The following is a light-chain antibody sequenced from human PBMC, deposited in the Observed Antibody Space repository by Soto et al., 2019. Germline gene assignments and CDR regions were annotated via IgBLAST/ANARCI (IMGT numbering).Light chain of an antibody. CDR1: QSVSSN. CDR3: XXXXNXXXT. CDR2: GAS. Sequence: EIVMTQSPATLSVSPGERATLSCRASQSVSSNLAWYQQKPGQAPRLLIYGASTRATGIPARFSGSGSGTEFTLXXXXXQSXXXXXXXXXXXXNXXXTXGQGTKVEIK. J-gene: IGKJ1*01. V-gene: IGKV3-15*01.